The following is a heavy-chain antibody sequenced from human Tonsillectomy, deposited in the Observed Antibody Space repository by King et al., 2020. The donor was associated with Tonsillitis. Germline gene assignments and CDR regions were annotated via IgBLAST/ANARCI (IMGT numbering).Heavy chain of an antibody. Sequence: QMQLQESGPGLVKPSETLSLTCTVSGGSISSSSYYWGWIRQPPGKGLEGIGSIYYSGSTYYNPSLKSRVTISVDTSKNQFSLKLSSVTAADTAVYYCARWGGYSYGFFWGQGTLVTVSS. CDR2: IYYSGST. J-gene: IGHJ4*02. D-gene: IGHD5-18*01. V-gene: IGHV4-39*01. CDR3: ARWGGYSYGFF. CDR1: GGSISSSSYY.